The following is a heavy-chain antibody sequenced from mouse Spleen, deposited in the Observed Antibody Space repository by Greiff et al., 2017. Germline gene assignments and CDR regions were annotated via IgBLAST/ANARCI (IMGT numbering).Heavy chain of an antibody. J-gene: IGHJ2*01. D-gene: IGHD1-2*01. CDR3: ARERGTTAYYFDY. CDR2: ISDGGSYT. CDR1: GFTFSSYA. Sequence: EVQRVESGGGLVKPGGSLKLSCAASGFTFSSYAMSWVRQTPEKRLEWVATISDGGSYTYYPDNVKGRFTISRDNAKNNLYLQMSHLKSEDTAMYYCARERGTTAYYFDYWGQGTTLTVSS. V-gene: IGHV5-4*01.